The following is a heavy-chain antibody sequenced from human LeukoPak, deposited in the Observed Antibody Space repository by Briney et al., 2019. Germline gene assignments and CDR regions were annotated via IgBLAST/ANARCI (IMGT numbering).Heavy chain of an antibody. CDR1: GFTFSSYA. CDR3: ATYYYGSGSWSHYYYNMDV. V-gene: IGHV3-23*01. J-gene: IGHJ6*02. D-gene: IGHD3-10*01. Sequence: GGSLRLSCAASGFTFSSYAMSWVRQAPGRGLEWVSTLSGSGDSTYYAESVKGRFTISRDNSKNKLYLRMDSLRAEDTAVYYCATYYYGSGSWSHYYYNMDVWGRGTTVTVSS. CDR2: LSGSGDST.